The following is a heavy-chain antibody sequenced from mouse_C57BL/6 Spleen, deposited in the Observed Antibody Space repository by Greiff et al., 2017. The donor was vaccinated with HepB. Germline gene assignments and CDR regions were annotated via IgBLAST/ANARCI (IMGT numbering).Heavy chain of an antibody. CDR1: GFTFSDFY. CDR3: ARDADYFDV. CDR2: SRNKANDYTT. J-gene: IGHJ1*03. V-gene: IGHV7-1*01. Sequence: EVKVVESGGGLVQSGRSLRLSCATSGFTFSDFYMEWVRQAPGKGLEWIAASRNKANDYTTEYSASVKGRFIVSRDTSQSILYLQMNALRAEDTAIYYCARDADYFDVWGTGTTVTVSS.